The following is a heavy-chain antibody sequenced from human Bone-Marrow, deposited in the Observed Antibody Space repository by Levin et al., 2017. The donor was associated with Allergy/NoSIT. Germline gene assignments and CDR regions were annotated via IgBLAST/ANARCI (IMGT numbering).Heavy chain of an antibody. Sequence: GGSLRLSCAASGFTFDDYAMHWVRQAPGKGLEWVSGISWNSGSIGYADSVKGRFTISRDNAKNSLYLQMNSLRAEDTALYYCAKGTYSSSWYWRMATYYYYYGMDVWGQGTTVTVSS. CDR1: GFTFDDYA. CDR3: AKGTYSSSWYWRMATYYYYYGMDV. V-gene: IGHV3-9*01. D-gene: IGHD6-13*01. CDR2: ISWNSGSI. J-gene: IGHJ6*02.